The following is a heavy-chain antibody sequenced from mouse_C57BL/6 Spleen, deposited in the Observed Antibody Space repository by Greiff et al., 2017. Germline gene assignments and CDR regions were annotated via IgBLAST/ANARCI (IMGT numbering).Heavy chain of an antibody. D-gene: IGHD2-2*01. J-gene: IGHJ1*03. CDR1: GFSFNTYA. V-gene: IGHV10-1*01. CDR3: VGLGWYFDV. CDR2: IRSKSNNYAT. Sequence: DVMLVESGGGLVQPKGSLKLSCAASGFSFNTYAMNWVRQAPGKGLEWVARIRSKSNNYATYYADSVKDRFTISRDDSESMLYLQMNNLKTEDTAMYYCVGLGWYFDVWGTGTTVTVSS.